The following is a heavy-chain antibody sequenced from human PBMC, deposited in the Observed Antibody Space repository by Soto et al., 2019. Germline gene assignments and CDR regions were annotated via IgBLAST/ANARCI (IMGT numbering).Heavy chain of an antibody. J-gene: IGHJ6*02. V-gene: IGHV4-34*01. D-gene: IGHD3-3*01. CDR2: INHSGST. CDR3: ARGYSPYDFWGGYLPYGYYGMDV. Sequence: SETLSLTCAVYGGSFSGYYWSWIRQPPGKGLEWIGEINHSGSTNYNPSLKSRVTISVDTSKNQFSLKLSSVTAADTAVYYCARGYSPYDFWGGYLPYGYYGMDVWGQGTTVTVSS. CDR1: GGSFSGYY.